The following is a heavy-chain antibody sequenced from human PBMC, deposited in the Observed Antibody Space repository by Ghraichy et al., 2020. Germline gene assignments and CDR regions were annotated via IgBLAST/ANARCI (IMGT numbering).Heavy chain of an antibody. CDR3: ARGCSSTSCPYYYGMDV. V-gene: IGHV4-34*01. Sequence: ESLNISCAVYGGSFSGYYWSWIRQPPGKGLEWIGEINHSGSTNYNPSLKSRVTISVDTSKNQFSLKLSSVTAADTAVYYCARGCSSTSCPYYYGMDVWGQGITVAVSS. J-gene: IGHJ6*02. CDR1: GGSFSGYY. CDR2: INHSGST. D-gene: IGHD2-2*01.